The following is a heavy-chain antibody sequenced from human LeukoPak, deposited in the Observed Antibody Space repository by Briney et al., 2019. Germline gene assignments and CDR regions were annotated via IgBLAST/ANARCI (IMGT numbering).Heavy chain of an antibody. CDR3: ATAGNFYYFYYFDV. Sequence: ASVKVSCKVSGYTLTELSMHWVRQAPGKGLEWMGGFDPEDGGTIYAQKFQGRVTITADTSTDTAYMEVSSLKSEDTAVYYCATAGNFYYFYYFDVWGKGTTVTVSS. D-gene: IGHD2-21*02. J-gene: IGHJ6*03. CDR1: GYTLTELS. V-gene: IGHV1-24*01. CDR2: FDPEDGGT.